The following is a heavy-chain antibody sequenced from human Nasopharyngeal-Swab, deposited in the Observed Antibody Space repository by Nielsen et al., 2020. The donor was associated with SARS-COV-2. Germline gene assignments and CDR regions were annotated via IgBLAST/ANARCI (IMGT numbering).Heavy chain of an antibody. D-gene: IGHD4-17*01. CDR2: TYYRSKWYN. Sequence: GDGGSSSSAAWNWIRQSPSRGLEWLGRTYYRSKWYNDYAVSVKSRITINPDTSKNQFSLHLNSVTPEDTAVYYCARARGAYGDYYYYYYTDVWGKGTTVTVSS. CDR1: GDGGSSSSAA. CDR3: ARARGAYGDYYYYYYTDV. J-gene: IGHJ6*03. V-gene: IGHV6-1*01.